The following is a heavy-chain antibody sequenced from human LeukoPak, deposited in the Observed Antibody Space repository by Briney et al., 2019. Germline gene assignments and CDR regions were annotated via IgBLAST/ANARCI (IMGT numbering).Heavy chain of an antibody. CDR2: ISSSSSTI. J-gene: IGHJ4*02. Sequence: SGGSLRLSCAASGFTFSSYSMNWVRQAPGKGLEWVSYISSSSSTIYYADSVKGRFTISRDNARNSLYLQMNSLRAEDTAVHYCARVSRRYYYDSSGYLGYWGQGTLVTVSS. CDR1: GFTFSSYS. CDR3: ARVSRRYYYDSSGYLGY. V-gene: IGHV3-48*01. D-gene: IGHD3-22*01.